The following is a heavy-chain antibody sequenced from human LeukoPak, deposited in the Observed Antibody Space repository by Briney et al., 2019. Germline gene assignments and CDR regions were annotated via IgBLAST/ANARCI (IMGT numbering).Heavy chain of an antibody. CDR1: GFTFNSYT. CDR3: ARGDYDLSGSYHYGMDV. Sequence: GGSLRLSCAAPGFTFNSYTMHWVRQAPGKGLEWVAVMSSDGNKKFYAEYVQGRFTISRDNSENTLYLEMNSLRGEDTAVYYCARGDYDLSGSYHYGMDVWGQGTTVTVSS. J-gene: IGHJ6*02. CDR2: MSSDGNKK. V-gene: IGHV3-30-3*01. D-gene: IGHD3-10*01.